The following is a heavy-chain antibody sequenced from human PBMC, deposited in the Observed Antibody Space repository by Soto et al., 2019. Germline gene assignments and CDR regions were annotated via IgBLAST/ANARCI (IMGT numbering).Heavy chain of an antibody. D-gene: IGHD6-19*01. CDR3: VKPRSSLQWPPFDP. CDR2: ISPDGRNK. V-gene: IGHV3-30*18. Sequence: QVKLVESGGGVVQPGRPRSLSCAASGFTLGSYAMNGVRQAPGKGREGVAFISPDGRNKDYADSVKGRFTISRDNSKKTLYLQMNSLRVEDTAVYYCVKPRSSLQWPPFDPWGHGTLVTVSS. J-gene: IGHJ5*02. CDR1: GFTLGSYA.